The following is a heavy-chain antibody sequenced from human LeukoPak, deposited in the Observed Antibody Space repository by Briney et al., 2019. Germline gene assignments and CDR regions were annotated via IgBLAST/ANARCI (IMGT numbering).Heavy chain of an antibody. J-gene: IGHJ4*02. Sequence: PGGSLRLSCAASGFTFSSYWMSWVRQAPGKGLEWVANIKQDGSEKYYVDSVKGRFTISRDNAKNSLYLQMNSLRAEDTALYYCAKDFAYDILTGYVDYWGQGTLVTVSS. CDR2: IKQDGSEK. CDR3: AKDFAYDILTGYVDY. D-gene: IGHD3-9*01. CDR1: GFTFSSYW. V-gene: IGHV3-7*03.